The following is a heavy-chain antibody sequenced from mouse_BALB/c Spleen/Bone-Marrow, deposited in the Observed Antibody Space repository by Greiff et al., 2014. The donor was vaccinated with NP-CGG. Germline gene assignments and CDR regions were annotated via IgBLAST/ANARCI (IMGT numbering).Heavy chain of an antibody. V-gene: IGHV2-4-1*01. CDR1: GFSLTSYG. CDR2: IWSGGST. Sequence: VQLQESGPGLVQPSQSLSITCTVSGFSLTSYGVHWVRQSPGKGLEWLGVIWSGGSTDYNAAFISRLSISKDNSKSQVFFKMNSLQADDTAIYYCARNPPPYRLYAMDYWGQGTSVTVSS. J-gene: IGHJ4*01. CDR3: ARNPPPYRLYAMDY. D-gene: IGHD2-14*01.